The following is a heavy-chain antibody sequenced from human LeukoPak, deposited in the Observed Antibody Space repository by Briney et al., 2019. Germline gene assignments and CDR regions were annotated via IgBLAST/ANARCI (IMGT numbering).Heavy chain of an antibody. J-gene: IGHJ5*02. CDR3: ARVGIGITMIVVPDR. CDR1: GGTFSSYA. D-gene: IGHD3-22*01. V-gene: IGHV1-18*01. CDR2: ISAYNGNT. Sequence: ASVKVSCKASGGTFSSYAISWVRQAPGQGLEWMGWISAYNGNTNYAQKLQGRVTMTTDTSTSTAYMELRSLRSDDTAVYYCARVGIGITMIVVPDRWGQGTLVTVSS.